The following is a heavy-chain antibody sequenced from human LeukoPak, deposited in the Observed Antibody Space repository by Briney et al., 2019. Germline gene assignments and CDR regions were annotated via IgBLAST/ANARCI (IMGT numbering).Heavy chain of an antibody. Sequence: VASVKVSCKASGYTFTAYYLHWVRQTPGQGLEWVGWINPTSGGTNYAQKFQGRVTMTRDTSITTAYMELSSLRSEDTAVYYCARAYLLAGYCSSTSCYTVGWFDPWGQGTLVTVSS. V-gene: IGHV1-2*02. D-gene: IGHD2-2*02. CDR3: ARAYLLAGYCSSTSCYTVGWFDP. J-gene: IGHJ5*02. CDR2: INPTSGGT. CDR1: GYTFTAYY.